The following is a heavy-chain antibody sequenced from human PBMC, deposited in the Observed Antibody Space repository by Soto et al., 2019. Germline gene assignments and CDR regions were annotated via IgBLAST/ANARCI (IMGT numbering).Heavy chain of an antibody. J-gene: IGHJ4*02. D-gene: IGHD3-22*01. V-gene: IGHV3-30-3*01. CDR3: EKTSTYGSSGYFLDN. CDR1: GFTFSDYA. CDR2: ILSDGSNE. Sequence: GGSLRLSCAASGFTFSDYAMHWVRQPPGKGLEWVAVILSDGSNEYYADSVKGRFTISRDNSKNSLYLQMNSLRSEDTAVYFCEKTSTYGSSGYFLDNWGRGTLVTVYS.